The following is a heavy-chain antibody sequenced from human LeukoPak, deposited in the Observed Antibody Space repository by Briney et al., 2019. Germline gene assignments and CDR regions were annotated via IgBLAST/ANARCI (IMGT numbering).Heavy chain of an antibody. CDR3: ARQPGGKAAFDI. D-gene: IGHD6-25*01. CDR2: TQNKGDS. CDR1: GASNDSYS. Sequence: PSETLSLTCTVSGASNDSYSWSWLRQPPGKGLEGIGYTQNKGDSNYNPSRKRRLTISVDTSKNEVSLVLTSVTAADTALYYCARQPGGKAAFDIWAQGTMVTVSA. J-gene: IGHJ3*02. V-gene: IGHV4-59*08.